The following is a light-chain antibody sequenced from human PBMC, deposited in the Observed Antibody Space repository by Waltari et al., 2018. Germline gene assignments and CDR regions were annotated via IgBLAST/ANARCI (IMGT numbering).Light chain of an antibody. V-gene: IGKV3-15*01. Sequence: EIVLTQSPATLSVSPVERATLSCRASHSISNNLAWYQQKPGQAPRLLIYGAPARATGIPARFSGSGSGTEFTLTISSLQSEDFAIYYCQQYNNWPPVFTFGPGTKVDF. CDR3: QQYNNWPPVFT. CDR2: GAP. J-gene: IGKJ3*01. CDR1: HSISNN.